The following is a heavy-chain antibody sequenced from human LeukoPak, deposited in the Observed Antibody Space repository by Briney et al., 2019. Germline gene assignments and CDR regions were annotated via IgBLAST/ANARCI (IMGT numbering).Heavy chain of an antibody. CDR3: ARGQQVYDYVWGSYRSPYAFDI. D-gene: IGHD3-16*02. Sequence: SETLSLTCAVYGGSFSGYYWSWIRQPPGKGLEWIGEINHSGSTNYNPSLKSRVTISVDTSKNQFSLKLSSVTAADTAVYYCARGQQVYDYVWGSYRSPYAFDIWGQGTMVTVSS. V-gene: IGHV4-34*01. CDR1: GGSFSGYY. J-gene: IGHJ3*02. CDR2: INHSGST.